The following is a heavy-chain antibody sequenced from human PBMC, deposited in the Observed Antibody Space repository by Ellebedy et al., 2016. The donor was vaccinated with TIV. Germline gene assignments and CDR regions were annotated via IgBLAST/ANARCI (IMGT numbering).Heavy chain of an antibody. V-gene: IGHV3-23*01. Sequence: GESLKISCAASGFTFSSYAMSWVRQAPGKGLEWVSTISNTGSRTYYADSVEGRFTISRDNAKNTLYLQMNSLRAEDTAVYYCARDRGSPESFDMWGQGTMVTVSS. J-gene: IGHJ3*02. CDR2: ISNTGSRT. CDR1: GFTFSSYA. D-gene: IGHD6-25*01. CDR3: ARDRGSPESFDM.